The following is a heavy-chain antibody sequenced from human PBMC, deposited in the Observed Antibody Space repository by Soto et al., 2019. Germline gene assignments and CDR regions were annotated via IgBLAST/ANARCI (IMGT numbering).Heavy chain of an antibody. CDR2: IYWNDDK. Sequence: SGPTLVNPTQALRLTCAFSGFSLSASGASVGWIRQPPGKALEWLAHIYWNDDKRYSPSLRSRLTISKDTSKNQVVLTFTNMDPADTDTYYCVHRLDVPGLAFDPWGQGTLVTVSS. CDR3: VHRLDVPGLAFDP. V-gene: IGHV2-5*01. J-gene: IGHJ5*02. CDR1: GFSLSASGAS. D-gene: IGHD3-10*02.